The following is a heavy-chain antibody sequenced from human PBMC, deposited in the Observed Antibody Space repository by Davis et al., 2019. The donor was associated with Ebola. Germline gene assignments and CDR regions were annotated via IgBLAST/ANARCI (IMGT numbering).Heavy chain of an antibody. CDR1: GFTFSSYD. Sequence: PGGSLRLSCAASGFTFSSYDMHWVRQATGKGLEWVSAIGTAGDTYYPGSVKGRFTISRENAKNSLYLQMNSLRAEDTAVYYCAKEVVGATRSFYYGMDVWGQGTTVTVSS. CDR3: AKEVVGATRSFYYGMDV. V-gene: IGHV3-13*01. CDR2: IGTAGDT. D-gene: IGHD1-26*01. J-gene: IGHJ6*02.